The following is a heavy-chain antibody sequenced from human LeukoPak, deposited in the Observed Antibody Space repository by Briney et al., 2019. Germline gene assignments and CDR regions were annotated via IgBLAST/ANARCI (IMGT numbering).Heavy chain of an antibody. V-gene: IGHV3-30*04. CDR1: GFTFSSYA. CDR3: ARESSGRGVFDY. CDR2: ISYDGSNK. J-gene: IGHJ4*02. D-gene: IGHD6-19*01. Sequence: PGGPLRLSCAASGFTFSSYAMHWVRQAPGKGLEWVAVISYDGSNKYYADSVKGRFTISRDTSKNTLYLQMNSLRAEDTTVYYCARESSGRGVFDYWGQGTLVTVSS.